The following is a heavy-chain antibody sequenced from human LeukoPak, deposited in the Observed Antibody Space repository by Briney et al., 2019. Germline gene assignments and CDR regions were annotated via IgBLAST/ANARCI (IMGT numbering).Heavy chain of an antibody. CDR3: ARDVGYCSGGSCYRWFAS. D-gene: IGHD2-15*01. CDR2: ISTGSVVI. V-gene: IGHV3-48*01. J-gene: IGHJ5*01. CDR1: GFTFSTFS. Sequence: AGGSLRLSCAASGFTFSTFSMSWVRQAPGKGLEWISYISTGSVVIYYADSVKGRFTTSRDDAWNSVSLQMNSLRADDSAVYYCARDVGYCSGGSCYRWFASWGQGTLVTASS.